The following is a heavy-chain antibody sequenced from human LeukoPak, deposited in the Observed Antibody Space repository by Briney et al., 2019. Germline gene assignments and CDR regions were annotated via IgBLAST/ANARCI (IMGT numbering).Heavy chain of an antibody. J-gene: IGHJ3*02. V-gene: IGHV3-30*02. CDR1: GFTFSSYG. CDR2: IRYDGSNK. Sequence: PGGSLRLSCAASGFTFSSYGMHWVRQAPGKGLEWVAFIRYDGSNKYYADSVKGRFTISRDNSKNTLYLQMGSLRAEDMAVYYCARDRYDLTIAVAGTGAFDIWGQGTMVTVSS. CDR3: ARDRYDLTIAVAGTGAFDI. D-gene: IGHD6-19*01.